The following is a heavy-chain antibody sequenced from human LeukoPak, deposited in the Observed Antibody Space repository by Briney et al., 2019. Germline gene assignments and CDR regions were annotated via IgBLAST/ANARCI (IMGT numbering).Heavy chain of an antibody. V-gene: IGHV3-9*01. Sequence: SLRLSCEASGFTFDDYGMHWVRQTPGKGLEWVSGISWNSGGKAYADSVKGRFTISRDNAKNSLYLQMNSLRAEDTAVYYCAELGITMIGGVWGKGTTVTVSS. D-gene: IGHD3-10*02. CDR3: AELGITMIGGV. CDR2: ISWNSGGK. CDR1: GFTFDDYG. J-gene: IGHJ6*04.